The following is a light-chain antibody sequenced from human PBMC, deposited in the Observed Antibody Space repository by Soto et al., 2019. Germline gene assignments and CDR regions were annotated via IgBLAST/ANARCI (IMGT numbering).Light chain of an antibody. CDR1: QSVSSY. CDR2: DAS. Sequence: PGERATLSCRASQSVSSYLAWYQQKPGQAPRLLIYDASNRATGIPARFGGSGSGTDFTLTISSLEPEDFAVYYCQQRSNWPPITFGQGTRLEIK. CDR3: QQRSNWPPIT. V-gene: IGKV3-11*01. J-gene: IGKJ5*01.